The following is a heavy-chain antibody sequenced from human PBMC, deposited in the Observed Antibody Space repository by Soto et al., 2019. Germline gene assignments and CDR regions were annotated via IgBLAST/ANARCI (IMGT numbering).Heavy chain of an antibody. J-gene: IGHJ4*02. CDR2: VRSSGDRT. CDR1: GFSFGGYA. CDR3: ARDGARLVYHHDVSGYYGSVF. V-gene: IGHV3-23*01. D-gene: IGHD3-22*01. Sequence: DVHLLESGGKLVQPGGSLRLSCAGSGFSFGGYAMSGVRKAPGKGLEGVSSVRSSGDRTNNAESGEGRFTFSRDNSKNTLYLQMNSLRVEDTAIYYCARDGARLVYHHDVSGYYGSVFWGQGILVIVSS.